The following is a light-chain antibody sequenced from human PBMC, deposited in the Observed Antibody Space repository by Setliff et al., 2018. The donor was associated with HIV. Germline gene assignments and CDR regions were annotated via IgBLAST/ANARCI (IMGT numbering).Light chain of an antibody. CDR2: SDN. CDR3: CSYAGSAYV. CDR1: NSNIGSRT. J-gene: IGLJ1*01. Sequence: QSALAQPPSASGTPGQRVTISCSGSNSNIGSRTVNWYQQLPGTAPKLLIYSDNRRPSGVPDRFSGSKSGTSASLAISGLQSEDEADYYCCSYAGSAYVFGTGTKVTVL. V-gene: IGLV1-44*01.